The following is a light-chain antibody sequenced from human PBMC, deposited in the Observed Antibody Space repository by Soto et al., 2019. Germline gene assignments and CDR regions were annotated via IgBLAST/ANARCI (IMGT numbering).Light chain of an antibody. CDR2: DVS. J-gene: IGLJ1*01. V-gene: IGLV2-14*03. CDR3: SSFPSSSTFV. Sequence: QSALAHPASVSGSHLQSITISCPGTSSDFCRHNHISTIQQHPGKVPKLIIYDVSNWPSQVPDRFSRSKSGKTAALTISGLQPEDEADYYCSSFPSSSTFVFGTGTRSPS. CDR1: SSDFCRHNH.